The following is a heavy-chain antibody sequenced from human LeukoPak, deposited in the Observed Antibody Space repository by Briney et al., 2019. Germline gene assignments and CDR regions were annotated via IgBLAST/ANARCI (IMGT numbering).Heavy chain of an antibody. CDR2: ISGGSGGST. CDR3: ANVGG. CDR1: GFTFSSYA. J-gene: IGHJ4*02. V-gene: IGHV3-23*01. Sequence: QPGGSLRLSCAASGFTFSSYAMNWVRQAPGKGLEWVAAISGGSGGSTYYADSVKGRFTISRDNAKNTLYLHMNSLRAEDTAVYYCANVGGWGQGTLVTVSS. D-gene: IGHD3-10*01.